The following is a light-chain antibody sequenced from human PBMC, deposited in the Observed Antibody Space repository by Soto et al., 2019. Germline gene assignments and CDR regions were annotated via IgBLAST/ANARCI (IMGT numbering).Light chain of an antibody. Sequence: QSVLTQPPSVSAAPGQKVTISCSGSTSNIGNNYVSWYKQLPGTAPKLLISDNNKRPSGIPDRFSGSKSGTSATLGITGLQTEDEADYYCGVWDSSLSGYVFATGTKVTVL. CDR2: DNN. V-gene: IGLV1-51*01. CDR1: TSNIGNNY. J-gene: IGLJ1*01. CDR3: GVWDSSLSGYV.